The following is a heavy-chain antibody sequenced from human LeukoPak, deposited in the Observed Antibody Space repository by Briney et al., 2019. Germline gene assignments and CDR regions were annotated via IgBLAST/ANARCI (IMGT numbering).Heavy chain of an antibody. Sequence: SETLSLTCTVSGGSINSYYWSWIRQPPGKGLEWIGYIYYSGSTNYNPSLKSRVTISVDTSKNQFSLKLSSVTAADTAVYYCARDRRDGYNYGFDYWGQGTLITVSS. CDR1: GGSINSYY. D-gene: IGHD5-24*01. CDR3: ARDRRDGYNYGFDY. CDR2: IYYSGST. J-gene: IGHJ4*02. V-gene: IGHV4-59*01.